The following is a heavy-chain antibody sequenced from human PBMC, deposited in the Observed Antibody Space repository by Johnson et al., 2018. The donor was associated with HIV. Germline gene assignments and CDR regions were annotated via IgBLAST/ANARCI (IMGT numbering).Heavy chain of an antibody. Sequence: VQLVEFGGGVVRPGGSLRLSCAASGFTFDDYAMHWVRQAPGKGLEWVSGISLNSGSIGYADSVKGRFTISRDNAKRSMYLQMDSLRAVDTAVYYCARGGVYSSPHDAFDVWGQGTMVTVSS. CDR1: GFTFDDYA. D-gene: IGHD6-13*01. CDR2: ISLNSGSI. CDR3: ARGGVYSSPHDAFDV. V-gene: IGHV3-9*01. J-gene: IGHJ3*01.